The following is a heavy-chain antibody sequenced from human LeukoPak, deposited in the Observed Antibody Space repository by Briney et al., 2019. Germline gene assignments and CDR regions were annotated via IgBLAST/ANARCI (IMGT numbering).Heavy chain of an antibody. V-gene: IGHV1-18*01. CDR3: ARVAGEGDWLLCHNWFDP. CDR1: GYTFTSYG. D-gene: IGHD3-9*01. Sequence: GASVKVSCKASGYTFTSYGISWVRQAPGQGLEWMGWISAYNGNTNYAQKLQGRVTMTTDTSTSTAYMELRSLRSDDTAVYYCARVAGEGDWLLCHNWFDPWGQGTLVTVSS. J-gene: IGHJ5*02. CDR2: ISAYNGNT.